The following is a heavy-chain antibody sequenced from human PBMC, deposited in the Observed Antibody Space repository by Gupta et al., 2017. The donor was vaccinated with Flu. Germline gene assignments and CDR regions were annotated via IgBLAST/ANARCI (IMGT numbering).Heavy chain of an antibody. J-gene: IGHJ4*02. D-gene: IGHD3-3*01. CDR1: GYTFTSYG. Sequence: QVQLVQSGAEVKKPGASVKVSCKASGYTFTSYGISWVRQAPGQGLEWMGWISAYNGNTNYAQKIQGRVTMTTDTSTSTAYMELRRLRSEDTAVYYCARGKDANVLRFLEWPEGGYYFDYWGQGTLVTVSS. CDR3: ARGKDANVLRFLEWPEGGYYFDY. V-gene: IGHV1-18*01. CDR2: ISAYNGNT.